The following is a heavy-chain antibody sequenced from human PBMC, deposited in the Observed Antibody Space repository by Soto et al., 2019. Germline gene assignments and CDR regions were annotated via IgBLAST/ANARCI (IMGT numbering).Heavy chain of an antibody. V-gene: IGHV3-23*01. D-gene: IGHD3-3*01. Sequence: GGSLRLSCAASGFTFDTHDMTWVRQAPGKGLEWVSGIGGGGITHYADSVKGRFTISRDTSSDTLSLQMNNLRVEDTALYYCVKGFWGDDWGRGTLVTVSS. J-gene: IGHJ1*01. CDR3: VKGFWGDD. CDR1: GFTFDTHD. CDR2: IGGGGIT.